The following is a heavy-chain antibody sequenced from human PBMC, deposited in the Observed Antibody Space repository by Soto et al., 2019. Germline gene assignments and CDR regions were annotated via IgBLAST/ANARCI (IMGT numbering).Heavy chain of an antibody. CDR3: AAFLGAHWYFDL. J-gene: IGHJ2*01. D-gene: IGHD1-26*01. V-gene: IGHV4-30-4*01. CDR2: IYDSGST. CDR1: GGSISSGDYY. Sequence: QVQLQESGPGLVKPSQTLSLTCTVSGGSISSGDYYWSWIRQPPGKGLEWIGYIYDSGSTYYNPSLKSRVTLSIDTSKKQFALKLSSVTAADTAVYYCAAFLGAHWYFDLWGRGTLVTVSS.